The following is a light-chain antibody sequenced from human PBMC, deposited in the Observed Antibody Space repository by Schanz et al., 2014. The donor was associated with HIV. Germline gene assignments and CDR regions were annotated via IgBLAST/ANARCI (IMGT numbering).Light chain of an antibody. CDR2: EVS. J-gene: IGLJ2*01. CDR3: SSYTTSDTLI. CDR1: SSDVAGYNF. Sequence: QSVLTQPPSASGSPGQSVIISCTGASSDVAGYNFVSWYQQHPGKAPKLMIYEVSKRPSGVPDRFSGSKSGNTASLTISGLQAEDEADYYCSSYTTSDTLIFGGGTKLTVL. V-gene: IGLV2-8*01.